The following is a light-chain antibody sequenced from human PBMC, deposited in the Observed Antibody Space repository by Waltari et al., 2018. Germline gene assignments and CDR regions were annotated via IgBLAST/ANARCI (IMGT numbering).Light chain of an antibody. CDR3: CSYTGTNTLGV. Sequence: QSALTQPPSASGSPGQSVTISCTGTSSDVGGYDHVSWYQQHPGKAPTLIIYEVTTRPSGVPDRFSGSKSGTTASLAVSGLQAEDEADYYCCSYTGTNTLGVFGGGTTLTVL. CDR2: EVT. CDR1: SSDVGGYDH. J-gene: IGLJ3*02. V-gene: IGLV2-8*01.